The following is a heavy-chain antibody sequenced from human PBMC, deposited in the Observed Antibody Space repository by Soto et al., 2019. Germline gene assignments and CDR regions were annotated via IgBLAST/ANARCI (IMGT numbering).Heavy chain of an antibody. Sequence: GGSLRLSCAASGFTFSSYGMHWVRQAPGKGLEWVAVIWYDGSNKYYADSVKGRFTISRDNSKNTLYLQMNSLRAEDTAVYYCAREGRSLPNGHRYYYYYYMDVWGKGTTVTVSS. CDR2: IWYDGSNK. D-gene: IGHD3-3*01. CDR1: GFTFSSYG. CDR3: AREGRSLPNGHRYYYYYYMDV. J-gene: IGHJ6*03. V-gene: IGHV3-33*01.